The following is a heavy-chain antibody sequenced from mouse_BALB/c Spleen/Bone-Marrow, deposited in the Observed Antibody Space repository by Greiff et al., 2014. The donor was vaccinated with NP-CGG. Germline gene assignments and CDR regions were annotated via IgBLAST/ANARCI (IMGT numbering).Heavy chain of an antibody. V-gene: IGHV7-3*02. Sequence: DVKLQESGGGLVQPGGSLRLSCATSGFTFTDYYMSWVRQPPGKALEWLGFIRNKANGYTTEYSASVKGRFTISRDNSQSILYLQMNTLRAEDSATYYCARDDAMDYWGQGTSVTVSS. CDR2: IRNKANGYTT. CDR3: ARDDAMDY. CDR1: GFTFTDYY. J-gene: IGHJ4*01.